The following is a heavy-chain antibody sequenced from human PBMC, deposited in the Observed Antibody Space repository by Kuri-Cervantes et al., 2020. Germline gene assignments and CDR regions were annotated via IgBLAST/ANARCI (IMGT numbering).Heavy chain of an antibody. CDR3: ARWRADYGDAFDI. CDR2: IIPIFGTA. Sequence: SGKVSCKASGGTFSSYAISWVRQAPGQGLEWMGGIIPIFGTANYAQKFQGRVTMTRDTSTSTVYMELSSLSSEDTAVYYCARWRADYGDAFDIWGQGTMVTVSS. J-gene: IGHJ3*02. D-gene: IGHD4-17*01. V-gene: IGHV1-69*05. CDR1: GGTFSSYA.